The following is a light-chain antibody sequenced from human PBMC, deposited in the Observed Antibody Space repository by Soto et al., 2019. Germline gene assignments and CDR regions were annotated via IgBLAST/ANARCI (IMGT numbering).Light chain of an antibody. V-gene: IGKV1-5*03. CDR1: QSISSW. J-gene: IGKJ2*01. CDR2: KAS. CDR3: QQYNSYPYT. Sequence: DIQMTQSPSTLSASVGDRVTITCRASQSISSWLAWYQQKPGKAPKLLIYKASSLESGVPSRFSGSRSGTAFNLTISSLQPDDFATYYCQQYNSYPYTFGQGTKLEIK.